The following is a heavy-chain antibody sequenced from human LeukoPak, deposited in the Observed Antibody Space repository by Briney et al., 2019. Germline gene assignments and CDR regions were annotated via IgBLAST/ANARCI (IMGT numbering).Heavy chain of an antibody. CDR2: INPNSGGT. CDR1: GYTFTGYY. Sequence: GASVKVSCKASGYTFTGYYMHWVRQAPGQGLEWMGWINPNSGGTNYAQKFQGRVTMTRDTSTSTAYMELSRLRSDDTAVYYCAGDRYYDILTGYWRYWGQGTLVTVSS. V-gene: IGHV1-2*02. J-gene: IGHJ4*02. CDR3: AGDRYYDILTGYWRY. D-gene: IGHD3-9*01.